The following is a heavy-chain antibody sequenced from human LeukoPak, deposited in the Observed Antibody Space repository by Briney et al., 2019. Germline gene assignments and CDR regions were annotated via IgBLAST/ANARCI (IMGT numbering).Heavy chain of an antibody. J-gene: IGHJ4*02. CDR3: ARGDWNYGRTDY. CDR1: GYTFTSYG. D-gene: IGHD1-7*01. V-gene: IGHV1-18*01. Sequence: GASVKVSCKSSGYTFTSYGIIWVRRAPGQGLEWMGWITYNGNTNYAQKLQGRVTMTTDTSTSTAYMDLRSLRSDDTAVYYCARGDWNYGRTDYWGQGTLVTVSS. CDR2: ITYNGNT.